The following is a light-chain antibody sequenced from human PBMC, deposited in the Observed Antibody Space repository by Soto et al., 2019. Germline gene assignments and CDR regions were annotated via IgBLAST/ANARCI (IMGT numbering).Light chain of an antibody. J-gene: IGKJ1*01. Sequence: EIVLTQSAGTLSLYTGERATLSCRASQSVSSSYLAWYQQKPGQAPRLLIYGASSRATGIPDRFSGSGSGTDFTLTISRLEPEDFAVYYCQQYGSSPRTFGQGTKVGIK. CDR3: QQYGSSPRT. V-gene: IGKV3-20*01. CDR2: GAS. CDR1: QSVSSSY.